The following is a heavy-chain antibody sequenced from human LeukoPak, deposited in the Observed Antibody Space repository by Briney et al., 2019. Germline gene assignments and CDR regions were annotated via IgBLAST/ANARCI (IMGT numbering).Heavy chain of an antibody. CDR1: GYTFTSYG. CDR3: ARDLRNSRLSSGRGYSGGY. V-gene: IGHV1-18*01. D-gene: IGHD6-13*01. J-gene: IGHJ4*02. Sequence: ASVKVSCKASGYTFTSYGISWVRQAPGQGLEWMGWISAYNDNTNYAQKLQGRVTMTTDTSTSTAYMELRSLRSDDTAVYYCARDLRNSRLSSGRGYSGGYWGQGTLVTVSS. CDR2: ISAYNDNT.